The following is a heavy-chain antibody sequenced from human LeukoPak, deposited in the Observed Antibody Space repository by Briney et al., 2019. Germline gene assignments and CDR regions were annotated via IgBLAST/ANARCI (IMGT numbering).Heavy chain of an antibody. Sequence: SETLSHTCAVYGGSFSGYYWSWIRQPPGKGLEWIGEINHSGSTNYNPSLKSRVTISVDTSKNQFSLKLSSVTAADTAVYYCAWSKFGELDYWGQGTLVTVSS. CDR3: AWSKFGELDY. D-gene: IGHD3-10*02. J-gene: IGHJ4*02. CDR1: GGSFSGYY. V-gene: IGHV4-34*01. CDR2: INHSGST.